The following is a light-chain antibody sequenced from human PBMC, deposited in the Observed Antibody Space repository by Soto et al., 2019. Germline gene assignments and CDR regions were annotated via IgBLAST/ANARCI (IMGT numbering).Light chain of an antibody. CDR2: GAT. J-gene: IGKJ4*01. Sequence: DIVLTQSPGTLSLSPGERATLSCRASQSVSSNYLAWYQQKPGQAPRLLIYGATRRATGIPDRFSGSGSGRDFTLTISRLEPEDFAVYYCQQYGGSPTFGGGTKAEIK. CDR3: QQYGGSPT. V-gene: IGKV3-20*01. CDR1: QSVSSNY.